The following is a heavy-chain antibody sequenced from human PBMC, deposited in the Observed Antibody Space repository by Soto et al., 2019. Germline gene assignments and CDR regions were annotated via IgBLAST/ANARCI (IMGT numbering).Heavy chain of an antibody. CDR3: AKVFNSRKTYGSFDF. CDR1: GFTFSSYA. J-gene: IGHJ3*01. V-gene: IGHV3-23*01. CDR2: ISGSGGST. D-gene: IGHD2-2*03. Sequence: GGSLRLSCAASGFTFSSYAMSWVRQAPGKGLEWVSAISGSGGSTYYADSVKGRFTISRDNSKNTLYLQMNSLRAEDTAVFYFAKVFNSRKTYGSFDFWGQGTMVTVSS.